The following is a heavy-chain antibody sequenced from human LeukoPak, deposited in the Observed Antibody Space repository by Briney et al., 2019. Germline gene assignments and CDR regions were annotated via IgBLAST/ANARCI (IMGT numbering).Heavy chain of an antibody. J-gene: IGHJ4*02. D-gene: IGHD5-24*01. CDR2: INHSGST. CDR1: GESFSGYH. V-gene: IGHV4-34*01. Sequence: SETLSLTCAVYGESFSGYHWSWIRQPPGKGLEWIGEINHSGSTNYNPSLKSRVTISVDTSKNQFSLNLSSVTAADTAVYYCARRTRIARWLQSLDYWGQGTLVTVSS. CDR3: ARRTRIARWLQSLDY.